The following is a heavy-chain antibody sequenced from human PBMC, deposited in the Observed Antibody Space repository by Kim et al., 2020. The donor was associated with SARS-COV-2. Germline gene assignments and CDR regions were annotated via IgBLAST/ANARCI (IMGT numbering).Heavy chain of an antibody. V-gene: IGHV4-34*01. CDR2: INHSGST. J-gene: IGHJ6*01. Sequence: SETLSLTCAVYGGSFSGYYWSWIRQPPGKGLEWIGEINHSGSTNYNPSLKSRVTISVDTSKNQFSLKLSSVTAADTAVYYCARDGCSGGSCYYSGYYGM. D-gene: IGHD2-15*01. CDR1: GGSFSGYY. CDR3: ARDGCSGGSCYYSGYYGM.